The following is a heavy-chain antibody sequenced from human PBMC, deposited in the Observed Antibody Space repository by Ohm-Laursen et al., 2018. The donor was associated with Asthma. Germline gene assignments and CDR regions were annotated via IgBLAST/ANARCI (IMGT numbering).Heavy chain of an antibody. Sequence: RSLRLSCTASGFTFSSYAMHWVRQAPGKGLEWVAVISYDGSNKYYADSVKGRFTISRDNSKNTLYLQMNSLRAEDTAVYYCARDPYYNSSWIYYYYGMDVWGQGTTVTVSS. D-gene: IGHD6-13*01. CDR3: ARDPYYNSSWIYYYYGMDV. V-gene: IGHV3-30-3*01. J-gene: IGHJ6*02. CDR1: GFTFSSYA. CDR2: ISYDGSNK.